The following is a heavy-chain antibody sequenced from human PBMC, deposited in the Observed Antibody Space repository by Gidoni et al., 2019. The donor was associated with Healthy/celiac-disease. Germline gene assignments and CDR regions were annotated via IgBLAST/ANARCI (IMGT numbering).Heavy chain of an antibody. CDR1: GFHFSSSP. CDR2: ISSKGGSS. J-gene: IGHJ6*02. CDR3: VKDPTSNGLHRSYCMDF. D-gene: IGHD7-27*01. Sequence: EVQLVESGGGLCQPGGALRSYCSASGFHFSSSPMHWVRQAPGTGLEYVLSISSKGGSSDDADAVKGRFTISRDNSTNPLDLQMISRRAEDTAVSYCVKDPTSNGLHRSYCMDFWGQGTTVTVSS. V-gene: IGHV3-64D*09.